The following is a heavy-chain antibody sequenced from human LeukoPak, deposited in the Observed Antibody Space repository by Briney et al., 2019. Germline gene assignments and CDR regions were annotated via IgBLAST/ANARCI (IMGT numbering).Heavy chain of an antibody. V-gene: IGHV4-4*07. Sequence: SETLSLTCTVSGGSISSYYWSWIRQPAGKGLEWIGRIYNSGITNYNPSLKSRVTMSMDTSMNQFALKLRSVTAADTAVYYCARDYGDFPAYYFDYWGQGTLVTVSS. CDR1: GGSISSYY. J-gene: IGHJ4*02. CDR3: ARDYGDFPAYYFDY. CDR2: IYNSGIT. D-gene: IGHD4-17*01.